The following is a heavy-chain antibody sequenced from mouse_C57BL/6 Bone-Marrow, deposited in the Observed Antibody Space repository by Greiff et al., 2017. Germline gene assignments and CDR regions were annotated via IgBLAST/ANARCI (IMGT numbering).Heavy chain of an antibody. CDR2: IDPNSGGT. CDR1: GYTFTSYT. J-gene: IGHJ3*01. CDR3: AREGASYYSNDVLFAY. V-gene: IGHV1-72*01. D-gene: IGHD2-5*01. Sequence: VQLQQSGAELARPGASVKMSCKASGYTFTSYTMHWVKQRPGRGLEWIGRIDPNSGGTKYNEKFKSKATLTVDKPSSTAYMQLSSLTSEDSAVYYCAREGASYYSNDVLFAYWGQGTLVTVSA.